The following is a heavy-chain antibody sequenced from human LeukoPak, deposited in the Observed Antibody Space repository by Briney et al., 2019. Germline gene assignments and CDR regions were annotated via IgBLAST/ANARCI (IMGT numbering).Heavy chain of an antibody. CDR2: IKSKTDGGTT. D-gene: IGHD1-26*01. V-gene: IGHV3-15*01. CDR3: TTVGVGSTLHAFDI. CDR1: GFTISNAW. Sequence: GGSLRLSCAASGFTISNAWMSWVRQAPGKGLEWAGRIKSKTDGGTTDYAAPVKGRFTISRDDSKNTLYLQMNSLKTEDTAVYYCTTVGVGSTLHAFDIWGQGTMVTVSS. J-gene: IGHJ3*02.